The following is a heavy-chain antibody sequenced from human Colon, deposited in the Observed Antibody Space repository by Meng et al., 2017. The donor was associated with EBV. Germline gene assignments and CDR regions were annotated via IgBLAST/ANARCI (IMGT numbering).Heavy chain of an antibody. Sequence: QVQFQGSAPGLVKASETLSLTCVVSGTSISSVSYYWAWIRQPPGKGLEWIGSIYYNGNSFYNSSLKSRVRISVDTSKNHFSLTLNSVTAADTAVYFCARWQVADTWFDPWGQGTLVTVSS. CDR1: GTSISSVSYY. CDR3: ARWQVADTWFDP. V-gene: IGHV4-39*02. CDR2: IYYNGNS. J-gene: IGHJ5*02.